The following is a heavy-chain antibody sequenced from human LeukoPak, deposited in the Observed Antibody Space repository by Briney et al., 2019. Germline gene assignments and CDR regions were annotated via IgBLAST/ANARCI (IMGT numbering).Heavy chain of an antibody. J-gene: IGHJ4*02. Sequence: SETLSLTCAVHGGSFSGYYWSWIRQPPGKGLEWIGEINHSGSTNYNPSLKSRATISVDTSKNQFSLKLSSVTAADTAVYYCARGPAHYYDYVWGSYRYSGYFDYWGQGTLVTVSS. CDR2: INHSGST. CDR1: GGSFSGYY. V-gene: IGHV4-34*01. D-gene: IGHD3-16*02. CDR3: ARGPAHYYDYVWGSYRYSGYFDY.